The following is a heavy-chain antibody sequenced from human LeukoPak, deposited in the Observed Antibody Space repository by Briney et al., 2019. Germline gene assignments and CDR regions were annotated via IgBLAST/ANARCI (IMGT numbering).Heavy chain of an antibody. CDR3: SKDGDYYGSGSYWGNWFDP. V-gene: IGHV3-9*01. J-gene: IGHJ5*02. CDR2: ISWNSGSI. CDR1: GFTFDDYA. Sequence: GRSLRLSYAASGFTFDDYAMHWVRQAPGKGLEWVSGISWNSGSIGYADSVKGRFTISRDNAKNSLYLQMNSLRAEDTALSYCSKDGDYYGSGSYWGNWFDPWGQGTLVTVSS. D-gene: IGHD3-10*01.